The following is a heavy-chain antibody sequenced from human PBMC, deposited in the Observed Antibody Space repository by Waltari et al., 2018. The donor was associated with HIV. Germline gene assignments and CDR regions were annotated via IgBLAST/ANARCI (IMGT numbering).Heavy chain of an antibody. J-gene: IGHJ4*02. Sequence: QLQLQESGPGLVKPSATLSLTCTVSGGSISSSSYYWGWIRQPPGKGLEWIGSIYYSGSTYYNPSLKSRVTISVDTSKNQFSLKLSSVTAADTAVYYCARAVQGYCSGGSCENYFDYWGQGTLVTVSS. CDR2: IYYSGST. CDR3: ARAVQGYCSGGSCENYFDY. V-gene: IGHV4-39*01. CDR1: GGSISSSSYY. D-gene: IGHD2-15*01.